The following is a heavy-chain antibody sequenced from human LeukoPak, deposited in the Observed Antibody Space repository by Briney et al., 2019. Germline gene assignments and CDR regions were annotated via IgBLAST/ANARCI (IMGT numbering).Heavy chain of an antibody. J-gene: IGHJ4*02. CDR3: ATWWETNVDMYFDY. D-gene: IGHD1-26*01. V-gene: IGHV3-74*01. CDR1: GFTFSSYW. Sequence: GGSLRLSCAASGFTFSSYWMHWVRQAPGKGLVWVSRINSDGSSTSYADSVKGRFTISRDNAKNSLYLQMNSLRAEDTAVYYCATWWETNVDMYFDYWGQGTLVTVSS. CDR2: INSDGSST.